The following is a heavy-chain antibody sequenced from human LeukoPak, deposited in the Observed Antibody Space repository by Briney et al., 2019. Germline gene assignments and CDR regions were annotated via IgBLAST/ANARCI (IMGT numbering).Heavy chain of an antibody. D-gene: IGHD5-18*01. Sequence: GGSLRLSCAASGFRVNGNYMSWIRRAPGKGLEWVSFIFAGGNTYYADSVNGRFTLSRDYSKNMVFLQMTSLRIEDTAVYFCARANSYGSYYFDYWGQGTLVTVSS. V-gene: IGHV3-66*01. CDR2: IFAGGNT. CDR3: ARANSYGSYYFDY. CDR1: GFRVNGNY. J-gene: IGHJ4*02.